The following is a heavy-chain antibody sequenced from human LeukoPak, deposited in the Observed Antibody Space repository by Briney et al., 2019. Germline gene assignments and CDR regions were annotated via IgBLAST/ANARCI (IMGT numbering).Heavy chain of an antibody. V-gene: IGHV3-30-3*01. CDR2: ISDDGTNR. CDR1: AFTFSHYP. J-gene: IGHJ3*02. CDR3: ARGKFFDI. Sequence: GGSLRLSCEASAFTFSHYPMDWVRQAPGKGLELVAIISDDGTNRYYADSVEGRFTITRGDSNNTVYLQMNSLRVDDTAIYFCARGKFFDIWGQGTMVTVSS.